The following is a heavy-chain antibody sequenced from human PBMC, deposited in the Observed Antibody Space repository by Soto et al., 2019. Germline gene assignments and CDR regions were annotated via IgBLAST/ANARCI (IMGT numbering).Heavy chain of an antibody. CDR2: INGDGRST. D-gene: IGHD2-2*01. CDR3: ARAQYLADDAFDI. Sequence: GGSLRLSGAASGFISRSYWMHWVRQVPGKGLVWVSRINGDGRSTSYADSVKGRFTISRDNAKNTLYLQMNSLRADDTAVYYCARAQYLADDAFDIWGQGAMVTVSS. V-gene: IGHV3-74*01. CDR1: GFISRSYW. J-gene: IGHJ3*02.